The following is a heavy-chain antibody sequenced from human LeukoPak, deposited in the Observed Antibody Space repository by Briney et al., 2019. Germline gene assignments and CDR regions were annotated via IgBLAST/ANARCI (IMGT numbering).Heavy chain of an antibody. CDR2: ISGNGGST. V-gene: IGHV3-23*01. J-gene: IGHJ4*02. CDR3: ARVWADSGNYYGEDY. D-gene: IGHD1-26*01. Sequence: GGSLRLSCAASGFTFSTNAMSWVRQAPGKGLEWVSAISGNGGSTYYADSVKGRFTISRDNSKNTLYLQMNSLRAEDTAVYYCARVWADSGNYYGEDYWGQGTLVTVSS. CDR1: GFTFSTNA.